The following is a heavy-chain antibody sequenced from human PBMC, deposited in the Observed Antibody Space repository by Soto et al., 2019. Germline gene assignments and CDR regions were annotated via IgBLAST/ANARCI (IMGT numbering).Heavy chain of an antibody. D-gene: IGHD3-10*02. V-gene: IGHV3-23*01. Sequence: GGSLRLSCAASGFTFSSYAMSWVRQAPGKGLEWVSAISGSAGSIYYADSVKGRFTISRDNSMNTLYLQMNGLRAEDTAVYYCATNMVFGEYGMDVWGQGTTVTVSS. CDR3: ATNMVFGEYGMDV. CDR2: ISGSAGSI. CDR1: GFTFSSYA. J-gene: IGHJ6*02.